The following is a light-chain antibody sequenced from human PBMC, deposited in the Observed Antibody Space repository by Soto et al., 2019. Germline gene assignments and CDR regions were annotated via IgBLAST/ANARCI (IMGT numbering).Light chain of an antibody. Sequence: DIVMTQSPDSLAVSLGERATINCKSSQSVLYSSNNKNYLAWYQQNPGQPPKLLICWASTRESGVPDRFSGSGSGTDFTLTISSLQAEDVAVYYCQQYYSTPLTFGQGTKVEI. CDR2: WAS. CDR1: QSVLYSSNNKNY. CDR3: QQYYSTPLT. J-gene: IGKJ1*01. V-gene: IGKV4-1*01.